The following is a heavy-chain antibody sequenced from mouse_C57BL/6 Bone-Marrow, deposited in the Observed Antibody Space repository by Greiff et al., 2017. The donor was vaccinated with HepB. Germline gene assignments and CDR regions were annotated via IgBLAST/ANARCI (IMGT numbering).Heavy chain of an antibody. J-gene: IGHJ4*01. V-gene: IGHV3-6*01. CDR1: GYSITSGYY. Sequence: EVKVEESGPGLVKPSQSLSLTCSVTGYSITSGYYWNWIRQFPGNKLEWMGYISYDGSNNYNPSLKNRISITRDTSKNQFFLKLNSVTTEDTATYYCARESGGYAMDYWGQGTSVTVSS. CDR2: ISYDGSN. CDR3: ARESGGYAMDY. D-gene: IGHD1-3*01.